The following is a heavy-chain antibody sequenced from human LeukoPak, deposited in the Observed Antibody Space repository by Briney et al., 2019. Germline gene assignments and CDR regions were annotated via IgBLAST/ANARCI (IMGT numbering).Heavy chain of an antibody. J-gene: IGHJ5*02. V-gene: IGHV1-8*01. CDR2: MNPKSGNT. CDR1: GYTFTSYD. D-gene: IGHD1-26*01. Sequence: ASVTVSCKASGYTFTSYDINWVRQAAGEGLEWMGWMNPKSGNTVYAQKFQGSVTMTRNTSISTAYMELSSLRSEDTAVYYCAREGGEGVGATKDWFDPWGQGTLVTVSS. CDR3: AREGGEGVGATKDWFDP.